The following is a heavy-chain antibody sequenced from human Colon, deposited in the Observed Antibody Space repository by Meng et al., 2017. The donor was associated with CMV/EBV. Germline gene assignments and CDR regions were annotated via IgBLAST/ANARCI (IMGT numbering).Heavy chain of an antibody. CDR2: IYATGTT. V-gene: IGHV4-4*07. D-gene: IGHD6-6*01. CDR1: GGSISKYY. CDR3: AREAAGRPLYYFDY. J-gene: IGHJ4*02. Sequence: QGQRKDRAQQILKPSGTLSLTCSALGGSISKYYWNWIRQPAGKGLQWIGRIYATGTTNSNPSVKSRVTMSVDTSNNQFSLKLTSVTAADTAVYYCAREAAGRPLYYFDYWGPGILVTVSS.